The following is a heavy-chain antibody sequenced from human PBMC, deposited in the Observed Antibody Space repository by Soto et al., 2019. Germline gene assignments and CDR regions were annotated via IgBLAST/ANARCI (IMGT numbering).Heavy chain of an antibody. D-gene: IGHD3-10*01. CDR2: IYYSGST. Sequence: QVQLQESGPGLVKPSQTLSLTCTVSGGSISSGDYYWSWIRQPPGKGLEWIGYIYYSGSTYYNPSRKSRVTISVDTSKNQFSLKLSSVTAADTAVYYCARRGPWFGEWVDYWGQGTLVTVSS. J-gene: IGHJ4*02. CDR1: GGSISSGDYY. V-gene: IGHV4-30-4*01. CDR3: ARRGPWFGEWVDY.